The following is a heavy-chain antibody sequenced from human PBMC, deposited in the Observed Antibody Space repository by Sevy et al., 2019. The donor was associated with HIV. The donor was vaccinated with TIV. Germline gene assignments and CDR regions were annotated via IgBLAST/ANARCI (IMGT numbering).Heavy chain of an antibody. Sequence: QTLSLTCAISGDSVSSNSAAWNWIRQSPSRGLEWLGRTYYRSKWYYDYALSVKSRITINPDTSKNQFSLQLNSVTPEDTAVFFCARDSVYCSGGSCYSESFDSWGQGTLVTVSS. CDR2: TYYRSKWYY. D-gene: IGHD2-15*01. CDR3: ARDSVYCSGGSCYSESFDS. J-gene: IGHJ4*02. V-gene: IGHV6-1*01. CDR1: GDSVSSNSAA.